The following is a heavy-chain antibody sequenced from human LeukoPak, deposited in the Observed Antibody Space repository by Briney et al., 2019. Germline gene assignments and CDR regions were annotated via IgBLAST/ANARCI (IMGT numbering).Heavy chain of an antibody. D-gene: IGHD6-6*01. CDR3: AKDLKYSSSFDY. J-gene: IGHJ4*02. Sequence: GGSLRLSCAASGFTFSSYGMHWVRQAPGKGLEWVTFIRYDGTNKYYADSVKGRFTISRDNSENTLYLQMNSLRPEDTAVYYCAKDLKYSSSFDYWGQGTLVTVSS. CDR2: IRYDGTNK. CDR1: GFTFSSYG. V-gene: IGHV3-30*02.